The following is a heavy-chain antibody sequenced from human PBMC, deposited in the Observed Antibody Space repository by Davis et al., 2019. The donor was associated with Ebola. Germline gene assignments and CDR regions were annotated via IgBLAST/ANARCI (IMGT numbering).Heavy chain of an antibody. CDR3: ARYYYYYGMDV. J-gene: IGHJ6*02. CDR2: IYHSGST. CDR1: GGSISSYY. V-gene: IGHV4-30-2*01. Sequence: MPSETLSLTCSVSGGSISSYYWSWIRQPPGKGLEWIGYIYHSGSTYYNPSLKSRVTISVDRSKNQFSLKLSSVTAADTAVYYCARYYYYYGMDVWGQGTTVTVSS.